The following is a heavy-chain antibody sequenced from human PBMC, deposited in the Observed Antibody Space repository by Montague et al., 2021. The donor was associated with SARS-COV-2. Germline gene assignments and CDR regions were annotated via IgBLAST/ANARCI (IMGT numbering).Heavy chain of an antibody. CDR2: IHHDGST. D-gene: IGHD3-10*01. Sequence: SETLSLTCAVYGGSFSTYSWNWIRQPPGKGLEWIGEIHHDGSTNYNPSLKSRVTISADTSKNQFSLKLTSVAAADTAVYYCARLGDGVVPSPILGVGPYYSYYFLGVWGKGTTGTVSS. J-gene: IGHJ6*03. CDR1: GGSFSTYS. CDR3: ARLGDGVVPSPILGVGPYYSYYFLGV. V-gene: IGHV4-34*01.